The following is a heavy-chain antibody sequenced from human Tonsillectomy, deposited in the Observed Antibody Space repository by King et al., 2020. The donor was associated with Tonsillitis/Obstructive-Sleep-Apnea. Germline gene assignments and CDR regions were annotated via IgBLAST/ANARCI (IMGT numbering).Heavy chain of an antibody. D-gene: IGHD5-12*01. CDR3: ARESSVGWSGHEDYYGIDV. CDR2: ISAYNGNT. V-gene: IGHV1-18*01. Sequence: VQLVESGAEVKKPGASVKVSCKASGYTFSSYGISWVRQAPGQGLEWMGWISAYNGNTNYVQKLQGRVTMTTEKSTSTAYMELRSLRSDDKAVYYCARESSVGWSGHEDYYGIDVWGQGTTVIVSS. CDR1: GYTFSSYG. J-gene: IGHJ6*02.